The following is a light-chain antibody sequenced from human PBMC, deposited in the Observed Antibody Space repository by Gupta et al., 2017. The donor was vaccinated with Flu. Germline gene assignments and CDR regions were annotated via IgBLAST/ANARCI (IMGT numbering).Light chain of an antibody. CDR2: DAS. CDR3: QRRSDWPIT. J-gene: IGKJ5*01. V-gene: IGKV3-11*01. Sequence: ELVLSQSPATLSLSPGERATLCCTASQSVSSYLACYQQRPGQAPRLLIYDASNRATGIPARFSGSGSATDITLTMRILDAEDFTVYYCQRRSDWPITFGQGTRLEIK. CDR1: QSVSSY.